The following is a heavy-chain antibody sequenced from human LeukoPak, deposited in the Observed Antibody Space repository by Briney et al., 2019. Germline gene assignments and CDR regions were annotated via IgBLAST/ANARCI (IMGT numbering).Heavy chain of an antibody. Sequence: PSETLSLTCAVYGGSFSGYYWSWIRQPPGKGLEWIGEINHSGGTNYNPSLKSRVTISVDTSKNQFSLKLSSVTAADTAVYYCARGDSSRGDAFDIWGQGTMVTVSS. D-gene: IGHD3-22*01. V-gene: IGHV4-34*01. CDR1: GGSFSGYY. CDR2: INHSGGT. J-gene: IGHJ3*02. CDR3: ARGDSSRGDAFDI.